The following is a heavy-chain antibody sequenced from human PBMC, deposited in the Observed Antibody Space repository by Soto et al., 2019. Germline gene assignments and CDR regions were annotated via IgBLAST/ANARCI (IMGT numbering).Heavy chain of an antibody. D-gene: IGHD6-19*01. V-gene: IGHV3-23*01. Sequence: EVQLLESGGGLVQPGGSLRLSCAASGFTFSSYAMSWVRQAPGKGLEWVSAISGSGGSTYYADSVKGRFTITRDNSTNTLYLQMNSLRAEDTAVYYCAKLLWARWLVRGGADYWGQGTLVTVSS. CDR2: ISGSGGST. J-gene: IGHJ4*02. CDR1: GFTFSSYA. CDR3: AKLLWARWLVRGGADY.